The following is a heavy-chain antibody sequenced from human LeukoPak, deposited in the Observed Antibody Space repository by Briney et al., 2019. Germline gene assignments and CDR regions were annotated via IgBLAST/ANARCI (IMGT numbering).Heavy chain of an antibody. D-gene: IGHD4-11*01. J-gene: IGHJ2*01. CDR1: GGSFSGYY. V-gene: IGHV4-34*01. CDR2: INHSGGT. Sequence: PSETLSLTCAVYGGSFSGYYWSWIRQPPGKGLEWIGEINHSGGTNYNPSLKSRVTISVDTSKNQFSLKLSSVTAADTAVYYCARGLDYLRRYFDLWGRGTLVTVSS. CDR3: ARGLDYLRRYFDL.